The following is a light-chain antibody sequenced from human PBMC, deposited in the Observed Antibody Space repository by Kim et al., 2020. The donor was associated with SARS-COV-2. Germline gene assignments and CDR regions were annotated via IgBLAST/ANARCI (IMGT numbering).Light chain of an antibody. J-gene: IGKJ4*01. Sequence: SPGEKAATTSRAGQSVSSNLAWYQQKPGQAPRLLIYGASTRATGSPARFSGSGCGREFTLTNSSLQSEDVAVYYCQQYNNRPPLTFGGGTKVDIK. CDR2: GAS. V-gene: IGKV3-15*01. CDR1: QSVSSN. CDR3: QQYNNRPPLT.